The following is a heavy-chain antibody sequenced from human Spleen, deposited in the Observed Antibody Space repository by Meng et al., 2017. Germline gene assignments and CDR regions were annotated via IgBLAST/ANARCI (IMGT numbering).Heavy chain of an antibody. V-gene: IGHV1-69*13. CDR2: INAVFGTT. CDR3: ARKAGNCISTTCYSLDY. D-gene: IGHD2-2*01. Sequence: SVKVSCKALGGIFSNYVIGWVRQAPGQGLEWMGGINAVFGTTNYAQKFHNRVTITSDESTSTVYMELTRLTSEDTAVYFCARKAGNCISTTCYSLDYWDQGTLVTSPQ. CDR1: GGIFSNYV. J-gene: IGHJ4*02.